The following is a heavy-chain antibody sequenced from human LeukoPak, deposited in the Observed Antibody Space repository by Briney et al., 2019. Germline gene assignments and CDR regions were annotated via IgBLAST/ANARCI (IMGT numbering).Heavy chain of an antibody. CDR2: INHSGST. J-gene: IGHJ4*02. CDR1: GGSFSGYY. V-gene: IGHV4-34*01. D-gene: IGHD6-13*01. Sequence: PSETLSLTCAVYGGSFSGYYWSWIRQPPGKGLEWIGEINHSGSTNYNPSLKSRVTISVDTSKNQFSLKLSSVTAADTAVYHCARAPAGIAAAGTHYFDYWGQGTLVTVSS. CDR3: ARAPAGIAAAGTHYFDY.